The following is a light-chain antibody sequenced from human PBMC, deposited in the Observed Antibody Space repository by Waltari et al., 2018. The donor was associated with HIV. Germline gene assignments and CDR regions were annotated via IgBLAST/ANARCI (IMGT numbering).Light chain of an antibody. J-gene: IGKJ1*01. Sequence: DIEMTQSPSTLSASVGDTVTITCRTSENIGNWLAWYQMNPGKAPDLLIYRASTLKSGVPSRFSGRGSGTEFALTVRGLQPDDFGTFFCQQYNVYPWTFGQGTRVDLK. V-gene: IGKV1-5*03. CDR3: QQYNVYPWT. CDR1: ENIGNW. CDR2: RAS.